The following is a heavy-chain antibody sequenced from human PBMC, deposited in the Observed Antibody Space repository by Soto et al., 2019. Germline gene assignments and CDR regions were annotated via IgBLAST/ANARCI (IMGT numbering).Heavy chain of an antibody. CDR1: GYTFTGYY. CDR3: ARGRWFGGTIARHYYYMDV. Sequence: GASVKVSCKASGYTFTGYYMHWVRQAPGQGLEWMGWINPNSGGTNYAQKFQGWVTMTRDTSVSTAYMELSRLRSDDAAVYYCARGRWFGGTIARHYYYMDVGGKGTTVTVSS. CDR2: INPNSGGT. V-gene: IGHV1-2*04. J-gene: IGHJ6*03. D-gene: IGHD3-10*01.